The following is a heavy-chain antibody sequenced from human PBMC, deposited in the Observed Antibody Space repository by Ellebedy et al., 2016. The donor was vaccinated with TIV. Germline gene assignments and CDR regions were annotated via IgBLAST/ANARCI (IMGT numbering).Heavy chain of an antibody. CDR3: SLRLDY. J-gene: IGHJ4*02. CDR2: INEDGSEK. CDR1: GFVISNYW. V-gene: IGHV3-7*02. D-gene: IGHD2-21*02. Sequence: GESLKISXAVSGFVISNYWLDWVRQAPGKGLEWVANINEDGSEKNYVESVKGRFTISRDNTKNLLYLQMNSLRAEDTAVYFCSLRLDYWGQGTLVTVSS.